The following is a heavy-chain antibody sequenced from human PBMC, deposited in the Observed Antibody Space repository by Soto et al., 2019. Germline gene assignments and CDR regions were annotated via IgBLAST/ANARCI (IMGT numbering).Heavy chain of an antibody. V-gene: IGHV3-30*03. CDR1: GIAFNDAW. CDR3: ARISRHCSGGDCHA. CDR2: IGSNT. Sequence: GGSLRLSCAVSGIAFNDAWMTWVRQAPGKGLEWVGRIGSNTYYSDSVRGRFTISRDNSKDTLYLQMHSLRSEDTAIYYCARISRHCSGGDCHAWGQGTQVTVSS. D-gene: IGHD2-15*01. J-gene: IGHJ5*02.